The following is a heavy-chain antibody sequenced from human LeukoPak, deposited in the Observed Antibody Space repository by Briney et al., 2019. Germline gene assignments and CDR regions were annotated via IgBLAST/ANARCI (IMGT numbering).Heavy chain of an antibody. Sequence: GGSLRLSCAASGFTFSSYSMNWVRQAPGKGLEWVSSISSSGSYIYYADSVKGRFTISRDNAKNSLYLQMNSLRAEDTAVYYCARVPSGYYDSSGYPDYWGQGTLVTVSS. CDR2: ISSSGSYI. J-gene: IGHJ4*02. V-gene: IGHV3-21*01. D-gene: IGHD3-22*01. CDR1: GFTFSSYS. CDR3: ARVPSGYYDSSGYPDY.